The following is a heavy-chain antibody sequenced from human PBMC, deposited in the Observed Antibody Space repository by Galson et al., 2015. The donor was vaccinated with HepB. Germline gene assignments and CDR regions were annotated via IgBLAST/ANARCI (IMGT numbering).Heavy chain of an antibody. Sequence: SVKVSCKASGGTFSSYTISWVRQAPGQGLEWMGRIIPILGIANYAQKFQGRVTITADKSTSTAYMELSSLRSEDTAMYYCARRSVDTAMAYDYWGQGTLVTVSS. V-gene: IGHV1-69*02. CDR1: GGTFSSYT. CDR2: IIPILGIA. CDR3: ARRSVDTAMAYDY. J-gene: IGHJ4*02. D-gene: IGHD5-18*01.